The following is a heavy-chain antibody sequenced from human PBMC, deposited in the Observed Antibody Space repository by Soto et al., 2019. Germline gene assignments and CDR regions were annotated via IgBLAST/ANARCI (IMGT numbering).Heavy chain of an antibody. D-gene: IGHD4-4*01. J-gene: IGHJ6*03. CDR1: GFTFSNAW. CDR3: TTDGSTVTNYYYYYYMDV. Sequence: GGSLRLSCAASGFTFSNAWMSWVRQAPGKGLEWVGRIKSKTDGGTTDYAAPVKGRFTISRDDSKNTLYLQMNSLKTEDTAVYYCTTDGSTVTNYYYYYYMDVWGKGTTVTVSS. V-gene: IGHV3-15*01. CDR2: IKSKTDGGTT.